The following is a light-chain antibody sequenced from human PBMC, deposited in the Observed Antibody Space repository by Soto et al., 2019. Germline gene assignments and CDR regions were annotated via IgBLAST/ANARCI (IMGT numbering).Light chain of an antibody. V-gene: IGLV2-8*01. CDR3: SSYAVTNDLL. CDR1: SSDVGGYNY. Sequence: QSALTQPPSASGSLGQSVTISCTGTSSDVGGYNYVSWYQQHPGKAPKLVIYEVTKRPSGVPHRFSGSKSGNTASLTVSGLQSDDEADYYCSSYAVTNDLLFGGGTKLTVL. J-gene: IGLJ2*01. CDR2: EVT.